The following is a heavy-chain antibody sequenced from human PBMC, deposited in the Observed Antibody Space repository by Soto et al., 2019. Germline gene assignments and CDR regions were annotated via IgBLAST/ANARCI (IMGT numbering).Heavy chain of an antibody. CDR1: GYTFTSYD. CDR3: ASSITIFGVVTPFDY. Sequence: ASVKVSCKASGYTFTSYDINWVRQATGQGLEWMGWINPNGGSTSYAQKFQGRVTMTRDTSTSTVYMELSSLRSEDTAVYYCASSITIFGVVTPFDYWGQGTLVTVSS. D-gene: IGHD3-3*01. V-gene: IGHV1-8*01. J-gene: IGHJ4*02. CDR2: INPNGGST.